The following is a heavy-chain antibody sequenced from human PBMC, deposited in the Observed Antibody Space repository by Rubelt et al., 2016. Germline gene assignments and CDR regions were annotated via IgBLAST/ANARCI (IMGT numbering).Heavy chain of an antibody. CDR1: GGSISSYY. CDR3: ARRGSSSWYTAYYFDY. Sequence: QVQLQESGPGLVKPSETLSLTCTVSGGSISSYYWSWIRQPPGKGLEWIGYIYYSGSTNYNPSLKIRVPISVATSKNQFSLKRSSVTAADTAVYYCARRGSSSWYTAYYFDYWGQGTLVTVSS. D-gene: IGHD6-13*01. J-gene: IGHJ4*02. V-gene: IGHV4-59*08. CDR2: IYYSGST.